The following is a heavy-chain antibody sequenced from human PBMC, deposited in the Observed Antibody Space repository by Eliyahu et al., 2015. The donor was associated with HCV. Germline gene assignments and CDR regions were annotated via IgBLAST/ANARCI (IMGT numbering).Heavy chain of an antibody. Sequence: EVQLLESGGGFVQPGGSLRLSCAASGFSFSNSAMSWVRQAPGKGLEWVSAISSGDYSTYYVGSVKGRFTISRDNSKDTLYLQMNSLRAEDTAVYYCVTFHYGHFVPWGQGTLVTVSS. D-gene: IGHD3-10*01. CDR2: ISSGDYST. V-gene: IGHV3-23*01. J-gene: IGHJ5*02. CDR3: VTFHYGHFVP. CDR1: GFSFSNSA.